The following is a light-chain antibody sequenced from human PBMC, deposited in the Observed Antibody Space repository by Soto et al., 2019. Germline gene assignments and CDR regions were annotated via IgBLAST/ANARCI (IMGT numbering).Light chain of an antibody. CDR1: QSVSSSY. Sequence: EIVLTQSPGTLSLSPGERATLSCRASQSVSSSYLGWYQQKAGQAPRLLIYGASTRATGIPDRFSGSGSGTDFTRSISRLEPEDFAVYYCQQYGSSPYTFGQGTKLEIK. CDR3: QQYGSSPYT. CDR2: GAS. V-gene: IGKV3-20*01. J-gene: IGKJ2*01.